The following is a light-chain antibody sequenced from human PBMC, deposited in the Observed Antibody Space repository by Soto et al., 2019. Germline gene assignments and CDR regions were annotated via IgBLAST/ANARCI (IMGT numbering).Light chain of an antibody. CDR3: QQYGPSPFT. V-gene: IGKV3-20*01. Sequence: EIVLTQSPGTLSLSPGERATLSCRASQSVSSSYFAWYQQKPGQAPRLLIYDVSNRATGIPHRFSGSGSGTDFTLTISRLEPEDFAVYYCQQYGPSPFTFGPGTKVDI. J-gene: IGKJ3*01. CDR2: DVS. CDR1: QSVSSSY.